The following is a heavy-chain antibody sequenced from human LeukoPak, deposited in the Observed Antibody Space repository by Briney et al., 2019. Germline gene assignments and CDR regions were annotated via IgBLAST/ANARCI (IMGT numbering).Heavy chain of an antibody. CDR2: IYYSGST. Sequence: PSETLSLTCTVSGXSISSYYWSWIRQPPGKGLEWIGYIYYSGSTNYNPSLKSRVTISVDTSKNQFSLKLSSVTAADTAVYYCARVSLERYYYYGMDVWGQGTTVTVSS. CDR3: ARVSLERYYYYGMDV. D-gene: IGHD1-1*01. CDR1: GXSISSYY. J-gene: IGHJ6*02. V-gene: IGHV4-59*01.